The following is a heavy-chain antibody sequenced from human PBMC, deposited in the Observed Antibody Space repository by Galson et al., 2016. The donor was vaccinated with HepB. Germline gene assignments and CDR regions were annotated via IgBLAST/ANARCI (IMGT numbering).Heavy chain of an antibody. D-gene: IGHD3-10*01. V-gene: IGHV3-53*01. CDR3: AGGGAYFGSGIWN. CDR1: GFNVSDKY. J-gene: IGHJ4*02. CDR2: LYTAGTT. Sequence: SLRLSCAASGFNVSDKYMTWVRQAPGKGLEWVSTLYTAGTTYYADSLRGRFTISRDKSQNTLFLQIHSLRAEDTAVYFCAGGGAYFGSGIWNWGQGTRVTVSS.